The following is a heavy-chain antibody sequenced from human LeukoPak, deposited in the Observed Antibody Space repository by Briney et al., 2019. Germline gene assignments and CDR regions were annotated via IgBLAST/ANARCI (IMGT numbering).Heavy chain of an antibody. Sequence: SQTLSLTCAISGDSVSRDSAAWNWIRQSPSRGLEWLGRTYYMSKWYNDYAVSVKSRIKINADTSKNQFSLQLNSVTPEDTAVYYCVRDNVLVPPARGVFDPWGQGTLVTVSS. D-gene: IGHD3-10*01. CDR3: VRDNVLVPPARGVFDP. J-gene: IGHJ5*02. CDR1: GDSVSRDSAA. V-gene: IGHV6-1*01. CDR2: TYYMSKWYN.